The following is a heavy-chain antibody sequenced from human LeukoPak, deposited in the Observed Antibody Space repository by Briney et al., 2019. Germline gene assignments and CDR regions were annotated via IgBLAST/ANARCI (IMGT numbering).Heavy chain of an antibody. CDR3: ARVAVAGKRKNDY. J-gene: IGHJ4*02. V-gene: IGHV4-34*01. CDR1: GGSFSGYY. CDR2: INHSGST. D-gene: IGHD6-19*01. Sequence: TSETLSLTCAVYGGSFSGYYWSWIRQPPGKGLEWIGEINHSGSTNYNPSLKSRVTISVDTSKNQFSLKLSSVTAADTAVYYCARVAVAGKRKNDYWGQGTLVTVSS.